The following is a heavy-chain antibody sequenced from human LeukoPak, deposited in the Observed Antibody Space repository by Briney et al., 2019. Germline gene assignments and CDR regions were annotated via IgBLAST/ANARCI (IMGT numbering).Heavy chain of an antibody. CDR2: INPNSGGT. Sequence: ASVKVSCKASAYTFTGYYMHWVRQAPGQGLEWMGRINPNSGGTNYAQKFQGRVTMTRDTSISTVYMELSRLRSDDTAVYYCARGEDIVVYHRNNWFDPWGQGTLVTVSS. J-gene: IGHJ5*02. CDR3: ARGEDIVVYHRNNWFDP. D-gene: IGHD2-15*01. V-gene: IGHV1-2*06. CDR1: AYTFTGYY.